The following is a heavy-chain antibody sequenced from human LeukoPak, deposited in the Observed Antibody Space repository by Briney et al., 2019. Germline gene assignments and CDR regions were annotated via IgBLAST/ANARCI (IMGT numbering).Heavy chain of an antibody. CDR1: GFTFSSYA. J-gene: IGHJ4*02. V-gene: IGHV3-30*04. D-gene: IGHD6-13*01. CDR2: ISYDGSNK. Sequence: PGGSLRLSCAASGFTFSSYAMHWVSQAPGKGLEWVAVISYDGSNKYYADSVRGRFTISRDNSKNTLYLQMNSLRAEDTAAYYCARGDSSSWYYFDYWGQGTLVTVSS. CDR3: ARGDSSSWYYFDY.